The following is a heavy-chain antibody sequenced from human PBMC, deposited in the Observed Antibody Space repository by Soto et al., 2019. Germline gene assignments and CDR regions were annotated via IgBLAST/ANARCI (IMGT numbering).Heavy chain of an antibody. J-gene: IGHJ6*02. Sequence: SETLSLTCTVSGGSISSYYWSWIRRPAGKGLEWIGRIYTSGSTNYNPSLKSRVTMSVDTSKNQFSLKLSSVTAADTAVYYCAGRYQLLYYYYGMDVWGHGTTVTVSS. CDR2: IYTSGST. V-gene: IGHV4-4*07. D-gene: IGHD2-2*01. CDR3: AGRYQLLYYYYGMDV. CDR1: GGSISSYY.